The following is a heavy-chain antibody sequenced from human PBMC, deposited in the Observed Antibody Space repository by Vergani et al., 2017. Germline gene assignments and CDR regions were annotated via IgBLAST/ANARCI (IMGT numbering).Heavy chain of an antibody. D-gene: IGHD3-10*01. CDR3: AKFVVRGVSLEGNNWFDP. Sequence: EVQLLESGGGLVQPGGSLRLSCAASGFTFSSYAMSWVRQAPGKGLEWVSAISGSGGSTYYADSVKGRFTISRDNSKNTLYLQLNSLRAEDTAVYYCAKFVVRGVSLEGNNWFDPWGQGTLVTVSS. J-gene: IGHJ5*02. CDR1: GFTFSSYA. CDR2: ISGSGGST. V-gene: IGHV3-23*01.